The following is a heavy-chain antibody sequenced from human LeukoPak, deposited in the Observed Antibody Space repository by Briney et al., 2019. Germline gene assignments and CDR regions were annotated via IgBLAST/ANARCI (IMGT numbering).Heavy chain of an antibody. CDR3: TGVLGSIYYYGMDV. V-gene: IGHV6-1*01. J-gene: IGHJ6*02. Sequence: SQTLSLTCALSGDSVSSVNAAWNWIRQSPSRGLEWLGRTYFRSKWYNDYAVSVQGRITINPDTSKNQFSLQLNSMTPEDTAVYYCTGVLGSIYYYGMDVWGQGTEVTVSS. CDR2: TYFRSKWYN. CDR1: GDSVSSVNAA. D-gene: IGHD3-10*01.